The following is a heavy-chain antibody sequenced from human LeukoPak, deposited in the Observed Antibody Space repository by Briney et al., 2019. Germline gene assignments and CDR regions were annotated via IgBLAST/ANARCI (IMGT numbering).Heavy chain of an antibody. CDR2: ISGSGGST. J-gene: IGHJ3*02. D-gene: IGHD3-16*02. Sequence: PGGSLRLSCAASGFTFSSYAMSWVRQALGKGLEWVSAISGSGGSTYYADSVKGRFTISRDNSKNTLYLQMNSLRAEDTAVYYCAKEGLYDYVWGSYRSDAFDIWGQGTMVTVSS. CDR3: AKEGLYDYVWGSYRSDAFDI. V-gene: IGHV3-23*01. CDR1: GFTFSSYA.